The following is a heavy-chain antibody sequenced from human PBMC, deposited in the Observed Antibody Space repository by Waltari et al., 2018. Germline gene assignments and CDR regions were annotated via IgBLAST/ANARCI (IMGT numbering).Heavy chain of an antibody. V-gene: IGHV4-34*01. Sequence: QVQLQQWGAGLLKPSETLSLTCAVYGGSFSGYYWSWIHQPPGKGLEWIGEINHSGSTNYNPSLKSRVTISVDTSKNQFSLKLSSVTAADTAVYYCARLRFLDRKGYYFDYWGQGTLVTVSS. D-gene: IGHD3-3*01. CDR1: GGSFSGYY. J-gene: IGHJ4*02. CDR2: INHSGST. CDR3: ARLRFLDRKGYYFDY.